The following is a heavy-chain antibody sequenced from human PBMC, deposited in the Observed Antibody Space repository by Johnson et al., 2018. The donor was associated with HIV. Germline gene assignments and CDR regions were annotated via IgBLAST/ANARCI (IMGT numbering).Heavy chain of an antibody. CDR1: GFTFSSYA. V-gene: IGHV3-30-3*01. CDR2: ISYDGSNK. J-gene: IGHJ3*02. Sequence: QVQLVESGGGVVQPGRSLRLSCAASGFTFSSYAMHWVRQAPGKGLEWVAVISYDGSNKYYADSVKGRFTISRDNSKNTLYLQMNSLRAEDTAVYYCAKVDDFATMVVGDAFDIWGQGTMVTVSS. D-gene: IGHD3-22*01. CDR3: AKVDDFATMVVGDAFDI.